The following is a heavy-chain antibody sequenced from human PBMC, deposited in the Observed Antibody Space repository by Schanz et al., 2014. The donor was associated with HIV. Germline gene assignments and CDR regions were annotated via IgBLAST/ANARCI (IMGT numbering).Heavy chain of an antibody. D-gene: IGHD6-13*01. Sequence: EVQLVESGGGLVQPGGALGLSCAASGFTFDDYAMHWVRQAPGKGLGWASRINSDGTSTNYADSVKGRFTISRDNAKNTLFLQMNSLRAEDTAVYYCARNRGLIAASGTTDYWGQGTLVTVSS. CDR2: INSDGTST. CDR1: GFTFDDYA. V-gene: IGHV3-74*02. CDR3: ARNRGLIAASGTTDY. J-gene: IGHJ4*02.